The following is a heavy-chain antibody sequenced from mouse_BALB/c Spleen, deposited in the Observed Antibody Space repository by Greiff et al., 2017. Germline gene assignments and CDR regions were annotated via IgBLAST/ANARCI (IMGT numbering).Heavy chain of an antibody. CDR2: ISTYYGDA. Sequence: VQLQQSGAELVRPGVSVKISCKGSGYTFTDYAMHWVKQSHAKSLEWIGVISTYYGDASYNQKFKGKATMTVDKSSSTAYMELARLTSEDSAIYYCARGYGGYAMDYWGQGTSVTVSS. D-gene: IGHD2-14*01. J-gene: IGHJ4*01. CDR1: GYTFTDYA. CDR3: ARGYGGYAMDY. V-gene: IGHV1S137*01.